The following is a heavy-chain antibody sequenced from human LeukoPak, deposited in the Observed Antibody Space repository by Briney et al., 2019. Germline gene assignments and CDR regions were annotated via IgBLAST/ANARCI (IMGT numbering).Heavy chain of an antibody. CDR1: GFTFSDYE. Sequence: PXGSLRLSCVVSGFTFSDYEMTWVRQAPGKGLEWISYISGSGRTIIYAESVKGRFTISRDNDENSLYLHLSSLRAEDTAVYYCARHYYFDSWGQGTLVTVSS. V-gene: IGHV3-48*03. J-gene: IGHJ4*02. CDR2: ISGSGRTI. CDR3: ARHYYFDS.